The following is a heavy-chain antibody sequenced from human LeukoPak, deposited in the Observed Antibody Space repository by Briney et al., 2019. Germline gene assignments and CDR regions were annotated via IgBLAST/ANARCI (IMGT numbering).Heavy chain of an antibody. D-gene: IGHD6-19*01. J-gene: IGHJ4*02. CDR1: GFTFGSYA. CDR3: AKTTAGYSSGRYPGWPVDY. V-gene: IGHV3-23*01. Sequence: GGSLRLSCAASGFTFGSYAMYWVRQAPGKGLEWVSGISGRGGSTFYADSVKGRFTISRDNPENTVYLQMNSLRADDTAVYYCAKTTAGYSSGRYPGWPVDYWGQGTLVTVSS. CDR2: ISGRGGST.